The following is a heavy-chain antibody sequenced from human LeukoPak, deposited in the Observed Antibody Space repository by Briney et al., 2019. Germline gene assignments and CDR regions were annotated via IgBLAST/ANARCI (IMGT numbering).Heavy chain of an antibody. J-gene: IGHJ6*03. Sequence: TSETLSLTCTVSGVSISSSSYYWGWIRQPPGKGLEWIGSIYYSGITYYNPSLKSRVTISVDRSKNQFSLKLSSVTAADTAVYYCARTEYQLLIPTYYYMDVWGKGTTVTVSS. CDR2: IYYSGIT. CDR1: GVSISSSSYY. V-gene: IGHV4-39*07. CDR3: ARTEYQLLIPTYYYMDV. D-gene: IGHD2-2*01.